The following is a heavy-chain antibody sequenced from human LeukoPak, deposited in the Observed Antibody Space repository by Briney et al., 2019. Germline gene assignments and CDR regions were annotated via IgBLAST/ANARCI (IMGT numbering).Heavy chain of an antibody. J-gene: IGHJ4*02. CDR3: AAKGIAAAAIDY. D-gene: IGHD6-13*01. V-gene: IGHV1-8*02. CDR1: GGTFSSYA. Sequence: ASVKVSCKASGGTFSSYAISWVRQAPGQGLEWMGGMNPNSGSTGYSQNFQGRVTMTRNTSINTAYMELSSLRSEDTAVYYCAAKGIAAAAIDYWGQGTLVTVSS. CDR2: MNPNSGST.